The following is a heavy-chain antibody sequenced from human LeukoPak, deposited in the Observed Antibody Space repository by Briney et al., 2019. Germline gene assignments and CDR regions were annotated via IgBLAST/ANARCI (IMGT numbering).Heavy chain of an antibody. D-gene: IGHD2-8*01. V-gene: IGHV4-39*07. J-gene: IGHJ5*02. CDR2: IYYGGSI. Sequence: SETLSLTCAVSGGSISRSSYYWAWIRQPPGKGLEWVGTIYYGGSIYGDPSLKGRITISLDTSKNQFSLKLSSVTAADTAVYYCARDLEGYCTNGVCFAWGQGTLVTVSS. CDR1: GGSISRSSYY. CDR3: ARDLEGYCTNGVCFA.